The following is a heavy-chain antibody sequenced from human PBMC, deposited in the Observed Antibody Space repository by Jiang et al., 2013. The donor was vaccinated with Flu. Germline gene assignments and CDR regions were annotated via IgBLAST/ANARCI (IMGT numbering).Heavy chain of an antibody. D-gene: IGHD3-10*01. CDR1: Y. J-gene: IGHJ6*02. Sequence: YWSWIRQFPGKGLEWIGCIYYSGSTDYNPSLRSRVIMSVDMSKKQFSLRLSSVTAADTAVYYCARDRGRLNYYYYGMDVWGQGTTVTVSS. V-gene: IGHV4-59*01. CDR2: IYYSGST. CDR3: ARDRGRLNYYYYGMDV.